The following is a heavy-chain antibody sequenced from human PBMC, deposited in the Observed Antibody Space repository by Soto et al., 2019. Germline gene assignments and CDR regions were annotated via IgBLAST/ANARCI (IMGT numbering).Heavy chain of an antibody. D-gene: IGHD3-3*01. CDR1: GGTFSSYA. V-gene: IGHV1-69*01. Sequence: QVQLVQSGAEVKKPGSSVKVSCKASGGTFSSYAISWVRQAPGQGLEWMGGIIPIFGTANYAQKFQGRVTITADESTGTAYLELSSLRSEDTAVYYCARRARVTIFGVDSFKGSWFDPWGQGTLVTVSS. J-gene: IGHJ5*02. CDR2: IIPIFGTA. CDR3: ARRARVTIFGVDSFKGSWFDP.